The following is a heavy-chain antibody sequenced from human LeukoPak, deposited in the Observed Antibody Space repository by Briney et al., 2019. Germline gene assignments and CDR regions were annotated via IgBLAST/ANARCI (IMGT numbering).Heavy chain of an antibody. J-gene: IGHJ4*02. Sequence: GGSLRLSCAASGFPFSSYSMNWVRQAPGKGLEWVSSINSGSTYTYYTESVKGRFTVSRDNAKNSLFLQMNSLRAEDTAIYYCARSLTTLTYEGYWGQGTLVTVSS. CDR1: GFPFSSYS. D-gene: IGHD1-1*01. V-gene: IGHV3-21*01. CDR2: INSGSTYT. CDR3: ARSLTTLTYEGY.